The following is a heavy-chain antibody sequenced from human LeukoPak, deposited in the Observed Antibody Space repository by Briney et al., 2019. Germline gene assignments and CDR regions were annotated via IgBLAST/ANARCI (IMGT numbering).Heavy chain of an antibody. CDR1: GYTFTSYY. CDR3: ARALISSIAARVFGY. CDR2: INPSGGST. J-gene: IGHJ4*02. Sequence: ASVKVSCKASGYTFTSYYMHWVRQAPGQGLEWMGIINPSGGSTSYAQKFQGRVTMTRDMSTSTVYMELSSLRSEDTAVCYCARALISSIAARVFGYWGQGTLVTVSS. V-gene: IGHV1-46*01. D-gene: IGHD6-6*01.